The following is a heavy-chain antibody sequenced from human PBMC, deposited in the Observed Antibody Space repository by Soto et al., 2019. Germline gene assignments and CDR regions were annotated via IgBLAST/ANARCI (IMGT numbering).Heavy chain of an antibody. V-gene: IGHV4-31*03. CDR3: ATRKDYYDGSGSLGGMDV. CDR1: GGSISSGSYY. CDR2: IYYSGST. Sequence: QVQLQESGPGLVKPSQTLSLTCTVSGGSISSGSYYWSWIRQLPGKGLEWIGYIYYSGSTYYNPSLTSRVTTSVDTSKNQSSLKLNSVTAAATAVYYCATRKDYYDGSGSLGGMDVWGEGTTVTLSS. D-gene: IGHD3-10*01. J-gene: IGHJ6*02.